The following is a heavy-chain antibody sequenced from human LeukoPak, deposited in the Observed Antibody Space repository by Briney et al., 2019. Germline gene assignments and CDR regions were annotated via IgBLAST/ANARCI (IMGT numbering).Heavy chain of an antibody. Sequence: GESLKISCKGSGYSFTSYWIGWVRQMPGKSLEWMGIIYPGDSDTRYSPSFRGQVTISADKSISTAYLQWSSLKASDTATYYCTRMHLPGIVGAFDYWGQGTLVTVSS. V-gene: IGHV5-51*01. J-gene: IGHJ4*02. CDR2: IYPGDSDT. CDR1: GYSFTSYW. CDR3: TRMHLPGIVGAFDY. D-gene: IGHD1-26*01.